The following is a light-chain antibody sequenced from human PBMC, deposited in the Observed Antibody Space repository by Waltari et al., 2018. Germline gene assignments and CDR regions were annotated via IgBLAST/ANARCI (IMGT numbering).Light chain of an antibody. J-gene: IGKJ4*02. V-gene: IGKV4-1*01. Sequence: DIVMTQSPDSLAVSLGARATINCKSSQSVLSSSNNTNYLAWYQQKPGQAPKLLIFWASTRESGVPDRFSGSGSGTSASLAISGLQSDDEADYYCSAWDHSMNGRVFGGGTK. CDR3: SAWDHSMNGRV. CDR1: QSVLSSSNNTNY. CDR2: WAS.